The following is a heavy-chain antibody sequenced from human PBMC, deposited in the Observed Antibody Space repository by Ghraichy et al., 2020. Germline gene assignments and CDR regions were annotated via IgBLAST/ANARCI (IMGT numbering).Heavy chain of an antibody. CDR3: ARMAVAALRGDWFDP. CDR2: VYYTGST. J-gene: IGHJ5*02. D-gene: IGHD6-13*01. V-gene: IGHV4-59*03. Sequence: SETLSLTCSVSGGSIGTDYWGWIRQPPGKGLEWIGYVYYTGSTSYNPSLKSRLTISVDTSKNQFSLKLASVTAADTAVYYCARMAVAALRGDWFDPWGQGTLVTVSS. CDR1: GGSIGTDY.